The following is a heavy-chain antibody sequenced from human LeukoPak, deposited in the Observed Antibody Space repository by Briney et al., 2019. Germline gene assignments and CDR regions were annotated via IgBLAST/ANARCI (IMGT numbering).Heavy chain of an antibody. V-gene: IGHV3-7*03. CDR1: GFTFSNFG. CDR2: IKQDGSEK. CDR3: AKDPNYDILTGQNWFDP. Sequence: TGGSLRLSCAASGFTFSNFGMNWVRQAPGKGLEWVANIKQDGSEKYYVDSVKGRFTISRDNAKNSLYLQMNSLRAEDTAVYYCAKDPNYDILTGQNWFDPWGQGTLVTVSS. D-gene: IGHD3-9*01. J-gene: IGHJ5*02.